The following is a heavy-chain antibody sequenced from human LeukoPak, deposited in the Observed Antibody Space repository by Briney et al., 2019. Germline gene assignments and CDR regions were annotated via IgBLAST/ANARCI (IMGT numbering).Heavy chain of an antibody. CDR2: IYYSGST. Sequence: SETLSLTCTVSGGSISSYYWSWIRQPPGKGLEWIGYIYYSGSTYYNPSLKSRVTISVDTSKNQFSLKLSSVTAADTAVYYCARGNSAADDYWGQGTLVTVSS. D-gene: IGHD2-2*01. J-gene: IGHJ4*02. V-gene: IGHV4-59*04. CDR1: GGSISSYY. CDR3: ARGNSAADDY.